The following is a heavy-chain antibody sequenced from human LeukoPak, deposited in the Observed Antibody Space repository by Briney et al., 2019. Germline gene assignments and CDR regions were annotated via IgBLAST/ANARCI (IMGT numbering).Heavy chain of an antibody. V-gene: IGHV3-74*01. CDR2: IKSDGSTT. J-gene: IGHJ5*01. CDR1: GFTLSSYW. CDR3: ARSDWLDS. Sequence: GGSLRLSCAASGFTLSSYWMHWVRQGPGKGLVWVSSIKSDGSTTSYADSVRGRFTISRDNAKNTLYLQMNSLRAEDTAVYYCARSDWLDSWGQGTLVTVSS.